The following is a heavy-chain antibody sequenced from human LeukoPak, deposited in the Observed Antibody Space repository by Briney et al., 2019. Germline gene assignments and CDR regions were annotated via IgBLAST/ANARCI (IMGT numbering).Heavy chain of an antibody. CDR3: ARHAKWNKVNWYFDL. D-gene: IGHD1/OR15-1a*01. V-gene: IGHV4-39*07. J-gene: IGHJ2*01. Sequence: SETLSLTCTVSGGSISSSSYYWGWIRQPPGKGLEWIGSIYYSGSTYYNPSLKSRVTISVDTSKNQFSLKLSSVTAADTAVYYYARHAKWNKVNWYFDLWGRGTLVTVSS. CDR1: GGSISSSSYY. CDR2: IYYSGST.